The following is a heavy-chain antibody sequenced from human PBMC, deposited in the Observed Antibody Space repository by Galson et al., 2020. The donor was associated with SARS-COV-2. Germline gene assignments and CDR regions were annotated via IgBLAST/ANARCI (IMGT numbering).Heavy chain of an antibody. D-gene: IGHD3-10*01. J-gene: IGHJ4*02. CDR1: GFTFSNAW. CDR3: TTESPFRGVITCY. CDR2: IKSKTDGGTT. V-gene: IGHV3-15*01. Sequence: GGSLRLSCAASGFTFSNAWMSWVRQAPGKGLEWVGRIKSKTDGGTTDYAAPVKGRFTISRDDSKNTLYLQMNSLKTEDTAVYYCTTESPFRGVITCYWGQGTLVTVSS.